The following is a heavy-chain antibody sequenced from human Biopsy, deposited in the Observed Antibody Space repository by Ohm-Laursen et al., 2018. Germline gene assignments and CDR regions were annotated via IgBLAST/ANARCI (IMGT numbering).Heavy chain of an antibody. D-gene: IGHD1-26*01. V-gene: IGHV1-24*01. J-gene: IGHJ4*02. Sequence: ASVKVSCKVSGYTPNELSMHWVRQVPGKGLEWMGGFAPENGKTVYAQNFQARVSLTEDTSTDTAYMELRSLRSEDAAVYYCARDALGGGSYRFFYWGQGTQVTVSS. CDR3: ARDALGGGSYRFFY. CDR2: FAPENGKT. CDR1: GYTPNELS.